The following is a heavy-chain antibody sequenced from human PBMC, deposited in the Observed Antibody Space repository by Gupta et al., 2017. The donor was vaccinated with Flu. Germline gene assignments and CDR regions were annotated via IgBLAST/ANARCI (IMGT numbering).Heavy chain of an antibody. CDR2: IKLDGSEE. V-gene: IGHV3-7*01. Sequence: EVQLVESGGGLVQPGGSLRLSCAASGFIFSNYWMNWVRQAPGKGLEWVGNIKLDGSEEYYADSVKGRFTICRDNAKNSLYLQMTSLRAEDTAVYYCATDQQRYFDWLLQGSGGGALDYWGRGTLVTVSS. CDR3: ATDQQRYFDWLLQGSGGGALDY. CDR1: GFIFSNYW. J-gene: IGHJ4*02. D-gene: IGHD3-9*01.